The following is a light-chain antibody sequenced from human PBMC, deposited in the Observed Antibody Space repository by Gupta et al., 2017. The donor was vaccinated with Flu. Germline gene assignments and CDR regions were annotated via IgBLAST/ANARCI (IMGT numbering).Light chain of an antibody. J-gene: IGKJ4*01. V-gene: IGKV3-11*01. CDR3: HQRSNWPLT. Sequence: GERATPSGRASQSVSTSLAWFQQKPGQAPRLIIYDALKRATGVPAKFIGSGSGADFTLTITSLEPEDFAVYYCHQRSNWPLTFGGGTNVELK. CDR1: QSVSTS. CDR2: DAL.